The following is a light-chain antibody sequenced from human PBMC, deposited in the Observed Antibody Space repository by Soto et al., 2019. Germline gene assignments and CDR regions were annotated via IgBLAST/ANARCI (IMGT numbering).Light chain of an antibody. CDR2: GSS. V-gene: IGKV3-20*01. CDR1: HSISSAY. CDR3: QQYGRSPPMFT. J-gene: IGKJ2*01. Sequence: VVLTQSPGTLSLSPGDRVTLSCRASHSISSAYIAWYQKKPGQTPSLLIYGSSSRASGVPDRFGGSGSGTEFTLTISRLEPEDFAVYYCQQYGRSPPMFTFGQGTKLEI.